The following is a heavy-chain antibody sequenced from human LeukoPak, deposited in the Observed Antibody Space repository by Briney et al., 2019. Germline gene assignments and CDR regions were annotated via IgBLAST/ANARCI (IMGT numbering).Heavy chain of an antibody. CDR1: GGSISSSSYY. V-gene: IGHV4-39*07. D-gene: IGHD6-6*01. CDR2: IYYSGRN. J-gene: IGHJ4*02. CDR3: ARVQYSSSVDS. Sequence: SETLSLTCTVSGGSISSSSYYWGWIRQPPGKGLECIGSIYYSGRNYYNPSLKSRVTISVDTSKNQFSLKLSSVTAADTAVHYCARVQYSSSVDSWGQGTLVTVSS.